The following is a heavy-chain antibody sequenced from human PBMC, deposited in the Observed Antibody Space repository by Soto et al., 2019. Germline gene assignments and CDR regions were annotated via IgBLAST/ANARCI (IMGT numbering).Heavy chain of an antibody. CDR1: GFTFSSYG. Sequence: GGSLRLSCAASGFTFSSYGMHWVRQAPGKGLEWVAVIWYDGSNKYYADSVKGRFTISRDNSKNTLYLQMNSLRAEDTAVYYCARGNDYSNSGSLYYYYYYMDVWGKGTTVTVSS. CDR2: IWYDGSNK. V-gene: IGHV3-33*01. D-gene: IGHD4-4*01. J-gene: IGHJ6*03. CDR3: ARGNDYSNSGSLYYYYYYMDV.